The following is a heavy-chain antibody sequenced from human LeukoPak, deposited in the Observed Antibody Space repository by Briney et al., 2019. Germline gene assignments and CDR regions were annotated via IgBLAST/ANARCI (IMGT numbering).Heavy chain of an antibody. D-gene: IGHD6-13*01. J-gene: IGHJ3*02. CDR2: TNPISGYT. CDR3: ARGNRLYSSSWSSLPFDI. Sequence: ASVKVSCKASGYIFTDYDINWVRQATGQGLEWMGWTNPISGYTGSAQKFQGRVTMTRDTSISTAYLELSSLRSDDTAVYHCARGNRLYSSSWSSLPFDIWGQGTMVTVSS. V-gene: IGHV1-8*01. CDR1: GYIFTDYD.